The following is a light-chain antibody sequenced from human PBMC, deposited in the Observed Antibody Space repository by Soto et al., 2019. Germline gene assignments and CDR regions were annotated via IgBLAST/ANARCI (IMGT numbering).Light chain of an antibody. CDR1: QSLLHSNGYNY. V-gene: IGKV2-28*01. CDR2: LGS. CDR3: MQALQTGT. J-gene: IGKJ1*01. Sequence: IVMTQSPLSLPVTPGEPASISCRSSQSLLHSNGYNYLDWYLQKPGQSPQLLIYLGSNRASGVPDRFSGRGSGTDFTLQISRVEAEDVGVYYCMQALQTGTFGQGTKVEIK.